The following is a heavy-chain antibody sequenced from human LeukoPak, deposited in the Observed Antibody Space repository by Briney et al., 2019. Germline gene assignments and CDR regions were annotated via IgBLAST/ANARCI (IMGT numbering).Heavy chain of an antibody. J-gene: IGHJ4*02. CDR2: ISSSSSYI. D-gene: IGHD3-10*01. CDR3: ARGHGGGGYLDY. Sequence: GGSLRLSCAASGFTFSSYSMNWVRQAPGKGLEWVSSISSSSSYIYYADSVKGRFTISRDNAKNSLYLQMNSLRAEDTAVYYCARGHGGGGYLDYWGQGTLVTVSS. CDR1: GFTFSSYS. V-gene: IGHV3-21*01.